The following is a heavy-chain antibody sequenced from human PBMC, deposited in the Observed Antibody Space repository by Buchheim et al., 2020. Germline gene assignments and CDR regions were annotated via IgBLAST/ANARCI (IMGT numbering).Heavy chain of an antibody. D-gene: IGHD2-21*01. J-gene: IGHJ4*02. CDR2: ITGRGTTT. CDR3: ARMAQKVGGGSVDY. CDR1: GFTFHTYA. V-gene: IGHV3-23*01. Sequence: EVYLLESGGGLVQPGGSLRLSCAASGFTFHTYAMSWVRQAPGKGLEWVSAITGRGTTTHYADSVDGRFTISRDNSKDMLYLQMNSLRAEDTAVYYCARMAQKVGGGSVDYWGQGTL.